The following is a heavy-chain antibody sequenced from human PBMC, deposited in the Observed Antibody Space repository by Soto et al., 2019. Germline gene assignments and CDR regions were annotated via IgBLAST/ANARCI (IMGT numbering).Heavy chain of an antibody. CDR3: AKRLDRPSYSSSSPAPKSFDY. D-gene: IGHD6-6*01. Sequence: LRLSCAASGFTFSSYAMSWVRQAPGKGLEWVSAISGSGGSTYYADSVKGRITIFRDNSKNTLYLQMNSLRAEDTAVYYCAKRLDRPSYSSSSPAPKSFDYWGQGTLLTVSS. V-gene: IGHV3-23*01. CDR2: ISGSGGST. CDR1: GFTFSSYA. J-gene: IGHJ4*02.